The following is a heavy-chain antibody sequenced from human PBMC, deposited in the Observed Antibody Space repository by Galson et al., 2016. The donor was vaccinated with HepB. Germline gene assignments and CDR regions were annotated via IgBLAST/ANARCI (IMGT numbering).Heavy chain of an antibody. CDR3: ARDPGRIAAAGHLDS. D-gene: IGHD6-13*01. J-gene: IGHJ5*01. CDR1: GFIVSSHY. V-gene: IGHV3-53*01. CDR2: IYSGGAT. Sequence: SLRLSCAGSGFIVSSHYMNWVRQPPGKGLEWVAIIYSGGATYYADSVQGRFTIARDNPKNTVYLQMNSLRVEDTAVYYCARDPGRIAAAGHLDSWGQGTLVTVSS.